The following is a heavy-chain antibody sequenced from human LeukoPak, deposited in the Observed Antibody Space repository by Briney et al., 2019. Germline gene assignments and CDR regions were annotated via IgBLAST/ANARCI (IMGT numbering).Heavy chain of an antibody. CDR1: GGSFSGYY. J-gene: IGHJ4*02. CDR2: INHSRGT. CDR3: ARGEPIDY. V-gene: IGHV4-34*01. Sequence: SETLSLTCAVYGGSFSGYYWSWIRQPPGKGLEWIGEINHSRGTNYNPSLKSRVTISVDTSKNQFSLKLSSVTAADTAVYYCARGEPIDYWGQGTLVTVSS.